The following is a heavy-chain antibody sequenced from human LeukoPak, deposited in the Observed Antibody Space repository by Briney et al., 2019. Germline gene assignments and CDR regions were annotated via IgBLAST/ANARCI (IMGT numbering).Heavy chain of an antibody. CDR3: ARKALGLLWFGELNY. J-gene: IGHJ4*02. V-gene: IGHV3-48*03. CDR2: ISSSGSTI. D-gene: IGHD3-10*01. Sequence: PGGSLRLSCAASGFTFSSYEMNWVRQAPGKGLEWVSYISSSGSTIYYADSVKGRFTISRDNAKNSLYLQMNSLRAEDTAVYYCARKALGLLWFGELNYWGQGTLVTVSS. CDR1: GFTFSSYE.